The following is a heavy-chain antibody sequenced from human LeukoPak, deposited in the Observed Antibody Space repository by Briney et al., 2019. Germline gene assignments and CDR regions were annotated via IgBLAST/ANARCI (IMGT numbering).Heavy chain of an antibody. V-gene: IGHV3-53*01. CDR1: GFTVSSNY. CDR3: ATRLDSSGYYGVLKLFY. Sequence: GGSLRLSCAASGFTVSSNYMSWVRQAPGKGLEWVSVIYSGGSTYYADSVKGRFTISRDNSKNTLYLQMNSLRAEDTAVYYCATRLDSSGYYGVLKLFYWGQGTLVTVSS. J-gene: IGHJ4*02. CDR2: IYSGGST. D-gene: IGHD3-22*01.